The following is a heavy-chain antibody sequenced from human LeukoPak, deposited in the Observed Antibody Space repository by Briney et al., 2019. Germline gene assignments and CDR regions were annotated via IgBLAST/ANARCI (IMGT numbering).Heavy chain of an antibody. D-gene: IGHD6-19*01. J-gene: IGHJ6*02. CDR3: TRRRIAVAGINYCYYDMDV. V-gene: IGHV3-73*01. CDR2: IRSKANSYAT. CDR1: GFTFSGSA. Sequence: GGSLRLSCAASGFTFSGSAMHWVRQASGKGLEWVGRIRSKANSYATAYAASVKGRFTNSRDDSKNTAYLQMNSLKTEDTAVYYCTRRRIAVAGINYCYYDMDVWGQGTTVSVSS.